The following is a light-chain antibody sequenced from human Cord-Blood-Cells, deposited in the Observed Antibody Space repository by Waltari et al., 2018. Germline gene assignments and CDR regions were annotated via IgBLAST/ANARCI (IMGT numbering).Light chain of an antibody. V-gene: IGLV2-11*01. Sequence: QSALTQPRSVSGSPGQSVTISCTVTSSDVGGYNYVSWYQQHPGKAPKLMIYDVSKRPSGVPDRFACSKSGNTASLTISGLQAEDDADYYCCSYAGSYTVFGGGTKLTVL. CDR3: CSYAGSYTV. CDR1: SSDVGGYNY. CDR2: DVS. J-gene: IGLJ3*02.